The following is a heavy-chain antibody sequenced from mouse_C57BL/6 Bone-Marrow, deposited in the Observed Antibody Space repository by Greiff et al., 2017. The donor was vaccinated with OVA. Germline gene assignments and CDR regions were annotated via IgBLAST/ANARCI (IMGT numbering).Heavy chain of an antibody. CDR2: IDPETGGT. Sequence: QVQLQQSGAELVRPGASVTLSCKASGYTFTDYEMHWVKQTPVHGLEWIGAIDPETGGTAYNQKFKGKAILTADKSSSTAYMELRSLTSEDSAVYYCTDYGKPGFAYWGQGTLVTVSA. D-gene: IGHD1-1*01. J-gene: IGHJ3*01. CDR3: TDYGKPGFAY. CDR1: GYTFTDYE. V-gene: IGHV1-15*01.